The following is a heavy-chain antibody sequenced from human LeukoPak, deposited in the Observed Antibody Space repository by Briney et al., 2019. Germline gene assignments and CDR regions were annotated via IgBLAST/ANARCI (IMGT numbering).Heavy chain of an antibody. CDR3: AGSIAARLDY. CDR1: GGSFSDYY. Sequence: SETLSLTCAVYGGSFSDYYWSWIRQPPGKGLEWIGEINHSGSTNYNPSLKSRVTISVDTSKNQFSLKLSSVTAADTAVYYCAGSIAARLDYWGQGTLVTVSP. CDR2: INHSGST. D-gene: IGHD6-6*01. J-gene: IGHJ4*02. V-gene: IGHV4-34*01.